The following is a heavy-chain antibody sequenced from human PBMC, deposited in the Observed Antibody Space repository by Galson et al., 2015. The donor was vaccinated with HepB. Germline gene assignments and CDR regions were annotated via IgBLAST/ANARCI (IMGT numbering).Heavy chain of an antibody. CDR3: AKDQRYCSGGSCYGYYYYGMDV. V-gene: IGHV3-30*18. CDR2: ISYDGSNK. D-gene: IGHD2-15*01. CDR1: GFTFSSYG. Sequence: SLRLSCAASGFTFSSYGMHWVRQAPGKGLEWEAVISYDGSNKYYADSVKGRFTISRDNSKNTLYLQMNSLRAEDTAVYYCAKDQRYCSGGSCYGYYYYGMDVWGQGTTVTVSS. J-gene: IGHJ6*02.